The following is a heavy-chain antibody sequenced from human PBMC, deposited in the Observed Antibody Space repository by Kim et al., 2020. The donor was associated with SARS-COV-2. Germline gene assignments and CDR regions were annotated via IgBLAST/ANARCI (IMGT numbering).Heavy chain of an antibody. V-gene: IGHV3-7*01. Sequence: GDPGKGRFTISRDHAKNSLHLQMNSLRVEDTAVYYCARATGDYWGQGTLVTVSS. D-gene: IGHD3-10*01. CDR3: ARATGDY. J-gene: IGHJ4*02.